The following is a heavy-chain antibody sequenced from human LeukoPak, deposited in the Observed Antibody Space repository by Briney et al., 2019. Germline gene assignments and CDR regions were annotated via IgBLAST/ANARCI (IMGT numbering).Heavy chain of an antibody. D-gene: IGHD1-26*01. V-gene: IGHV1-2*02. J-gene: IGHJ6*03. CDR3: ARSGSKWEPAHYMDV. CDR1: GYTFTGYY. CDR2: INPNSGGT. Sequence: GASVKVSCKASGYTFTGYYMHWVRQAPGQGLEWMGWINPNSGGTNYAQKFQGRVTMTRDTSISTAYMELSRLRSDDTAVYYCARSGSKWEPAHYMDVWGKGTTVTVSS.